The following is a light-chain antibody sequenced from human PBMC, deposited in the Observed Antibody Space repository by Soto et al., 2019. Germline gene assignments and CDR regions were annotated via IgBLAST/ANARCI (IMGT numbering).Light chain of an antibody. J-gene: IGLJ2*01. CDR3: QAWDSRVV. V-gene: IGLV3-1*01. CDR2: QDT. CDR1: KLGDKY. Sequence: SYELTQPPSVSVSPGQTASITCSGDKLGDKYACWYQQKPGQSPVLVIYQDTKRPSGIPERFSGSNSENTATLTISGTQAMDEADYYCQAWDSRVVFGGGTKLTVL.